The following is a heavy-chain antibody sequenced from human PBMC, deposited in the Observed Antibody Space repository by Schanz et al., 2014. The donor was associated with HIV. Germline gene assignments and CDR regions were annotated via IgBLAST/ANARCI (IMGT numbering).Heavy chain of an antibody. CDR3: AQMGAFAAFDI. V-gene: IGHV3-23*04. CDR1: GFTFDNYG. CDR2: ITDSGDKT. J-gene: IGHJ3*02. D-gene: IGHD3-16*01. Sequence: EVQLVESGGGLVQPGRSLRLSCVASGFTFDNYGMHWVRQAPGKGLQWVSSITDSGDKTDYTDSVKGRFTISRDNSRNTLFLQMDSLRVDDTAVYYCAQMGAFAAFDIWGHGTVVTVSS.